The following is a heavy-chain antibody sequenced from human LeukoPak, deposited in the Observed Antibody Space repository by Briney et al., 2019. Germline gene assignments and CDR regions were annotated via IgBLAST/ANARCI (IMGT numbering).Heavy chain of an antibody. J-gene: IGHJ4*02. CDR1: GDSFSSYY. V-gene: IGHV4-59*08. Sequence: SETLSLTCTVSGDSFSSYYWSWIRQPPGKGLEWIGYIFYSGRTDYNPSLKSRVTISLDTSKNQFSLKLTSMTAADTAVYYCAISYDSGGYYYNFWGQGTLVTVSS. CDR3: AISYDSGGYYYNF. D-gene: IGHD3-22*01. CDR2: IFYSGRT.